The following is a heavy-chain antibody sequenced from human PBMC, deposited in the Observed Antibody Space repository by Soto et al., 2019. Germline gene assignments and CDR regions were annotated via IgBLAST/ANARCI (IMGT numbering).Heavy chain of an antibody. D-gene: IGHD5-18*01. V-gene: IGHV1-69*13. J-gene: IGHJ4*02. Sequence: SVKVSCKASGHTLTSYGISWVRQAPGQGLEWMGGIIPVFGTANYAQKFQGRVTITADESTSTAYMELSSLRSEDTAVYYCARWVDTAMATHFDYWGQGTLVTVSS. CDR2: IIPVFGTA. CDR3: ARWVDTAMATHFDY. CDR1: GHTLTSYG.